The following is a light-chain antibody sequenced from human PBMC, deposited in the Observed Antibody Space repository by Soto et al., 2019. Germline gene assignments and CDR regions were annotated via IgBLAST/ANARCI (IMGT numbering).Light chain of an antibody. CDR1: SSNIGRNT. Sequence: QSVLTQPPSASGTPGQRVTISCSGSSSNIGRNTVNWYQQLAGTAPKLLSYSNHQRPSGVPDRFAGSKSGTSASLAISGLQSEDEADYYCAAWDDSLNGVVFGGGTKVTVL. CDR3: AAWDDSLNGVV. V-gene: IGLV1-44*01. CDR2: SNH. J-gene: IGLJ2*01.